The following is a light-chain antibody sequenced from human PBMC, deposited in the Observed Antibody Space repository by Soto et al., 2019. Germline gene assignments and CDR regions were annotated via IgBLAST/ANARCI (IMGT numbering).Light chain of an antibody. V-gene: IGKV3-20*01. CDR1: QSVSSSY. CDR2: GAS. J-gene: IGKJ1*01. CDR3: QQYGSSPKT. Sequence: EIVLTQSPGTLSLSPGERATLSCRASQSVSSSYLAWYQQKPGQAPRLLIDGASSRATGIPDRFSGSGSGTAFTLTISRLEPEDWAVYYWQQYGSSPKTFGQGTKVEIK.